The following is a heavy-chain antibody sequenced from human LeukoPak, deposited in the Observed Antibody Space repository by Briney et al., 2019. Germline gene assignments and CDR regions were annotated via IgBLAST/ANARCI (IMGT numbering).Heavy chain of an antibody. J-gene: IGHJ4*02. CDR1: GGSISSYY. Sequence: ETLSLTCTVSGGSISSYYWSWVRQAPGKGLEWVSAISGSGGSTYYADSVKGRFTISRDNSENTLYLQMNSLRAEDTAVYYCAKDGPLVGATLYYFDYWGQGTLVTVSS. V-gene: IGHV3-23*01. CDR3: AKDGPLVGATLYYFDY. CDR2: ISGSGGST. D-gene: IGHD1-26*01.